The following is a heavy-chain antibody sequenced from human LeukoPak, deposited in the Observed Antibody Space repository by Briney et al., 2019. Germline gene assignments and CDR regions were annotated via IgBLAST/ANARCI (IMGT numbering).Heavy chain of an antibody. CDR1: GYTFTSYG. Sequence: ASVTVSCKASGYTFTSYGISWVRQAPGQGLEWMGWISAYNGNTNYAQKLQGRVTMTTDTSTSTAYMELRSLRSDDTAVYYCARDPILGYCSSTSCYHPYYYYYYGMDVWGQGTTVTVSS. J-gene: IGHJ6*02. CDR2: ISAYNGNT. V-gene: IGHV1-18*01. CDR3: ARDPILGYCSSTSCYHPYYYYYYGMDV. D-gene: IGHD2-2*01.